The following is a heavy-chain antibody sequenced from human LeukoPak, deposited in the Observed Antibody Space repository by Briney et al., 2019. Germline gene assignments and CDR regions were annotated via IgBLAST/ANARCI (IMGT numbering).Heavy chain of an antibody. D-gene: IGHD1-26*01. CDR1: GGTFSSYA. CDR2: IIPIFGTA. J-gene: IGHJ4*02. V-gene: IGHV1-69*05. CDR3: ARDEFVRVGATYVNYFDY. Sequence: GASVKVSCKASGGTFSSYAISWARQAPGQGLEWMGRIIPIFGTANYAQKFQGRVTITTDESTSTAYMELSSLRSEDTAVYYCARDEFVRVGATYVNYFDYWGQGTLVTVSS.